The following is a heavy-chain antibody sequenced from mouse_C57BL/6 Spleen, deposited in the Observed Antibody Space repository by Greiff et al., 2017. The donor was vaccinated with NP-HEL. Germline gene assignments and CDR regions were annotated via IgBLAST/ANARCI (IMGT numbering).Heavy chain of an antibody. J-gene: IGHJ2*01. CDR3: ARLTTVVGFDY. CDR1: AYTFPTSW. CDR2: IDPSDSYT. Sequence: HPGAERVRPGPSVKLSSKASAYTFPTSWLPGVKQRPGQGREWIGVIDPSDSYTNYNQKFKGKATLTVDTSSSTAYMQLSSLTSEDSAVYYCARLTTVVGFDYWGQGTTLTVSS. V-gene: IGHV1-59*01. D-gene: IGHD1-1*01.